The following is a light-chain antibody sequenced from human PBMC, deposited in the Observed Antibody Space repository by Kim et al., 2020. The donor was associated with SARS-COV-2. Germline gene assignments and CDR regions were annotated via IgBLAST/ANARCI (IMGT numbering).Light chain of an antibody. CDR3: SSYTSSSTLGV. J-gene: IGLJ1*01. CDR1: SSDVGGYND. CDR2: DVS. V-gene: IGLV2-14*03. Sequence: QSLNTTCTGTSSDVGGYNDVSWYQQHPGKAPKLMIYDVSNRPSGVSKRCSGSKSGNTATLTISGLEAEDEADYYCSSYTSSSTLGVFGTGTKVTVL.